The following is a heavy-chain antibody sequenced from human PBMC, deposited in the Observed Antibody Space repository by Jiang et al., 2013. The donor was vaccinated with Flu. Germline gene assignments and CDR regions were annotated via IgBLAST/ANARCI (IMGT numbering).Heavy chain of an antibody. CDR2: IIPIFGTA. D-gene: IGHD3-10*01. CDR3: ARGLPGSRGERGPLQYYFDY. CDR1: GGTFSSYA. V-gene: IGHV1-69*01. J-gene: IGHJ4*02. Sequence: SGAEVKKPGSSVKVSCKASGGTFSSYAISWVRQAPGQGLEWMGGIIPIFGTANYAQKFQGRVTITADESTSTAYMELSSLRSEDTAVYYCARGLPGSRGERGPLQYYFDYWAREPWSPS.